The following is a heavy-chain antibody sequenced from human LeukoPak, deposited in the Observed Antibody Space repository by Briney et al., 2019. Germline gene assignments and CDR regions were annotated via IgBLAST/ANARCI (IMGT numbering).Heavy chain of an antibody. Sequence: PSETLSLTCTVSGSSIRTYTHWGWIRQPPGKGLEWIASIHHTGNTYYNPSLESRVTISIDTSKNQFSLKVSSLTAADTAFYFCVNSGSNYEAVSWGQGILVTVSS. V-gene: IGHV4-38-2*02. J-gene: IGHJ5*02. D-gene: IGHD5-18*01. CDR1: GSSIRTYTH. CDR2: IHHTGNT. CDR3: VNSGSNYEAVS.